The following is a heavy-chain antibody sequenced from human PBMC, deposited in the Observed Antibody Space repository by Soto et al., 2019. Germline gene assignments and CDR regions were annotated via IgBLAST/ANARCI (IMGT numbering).Heavy chain of an antibody. V-gene: IGHV1-69*06. J-gene: IGHJ6*02. Sequence: SVKVSCKASGGTFSSYAISWVRQAPGQGLEWMGGIVPIFGTANYAQKFQGRVTITADKSTSTAYMELSSLRSEDTAVYYCASRSYVSNLYYYYGMDVWGQGTTVTVSS. CDR1: GGTFSSYA. CDR3: ASRSYVSNLYYYYGMDV. D-gene: IGHD3-16*01. CDR2: IVPIFGTA.